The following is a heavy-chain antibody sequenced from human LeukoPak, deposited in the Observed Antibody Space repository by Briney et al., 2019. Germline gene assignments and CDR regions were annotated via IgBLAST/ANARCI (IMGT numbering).Heavy chain of an antibody. CDR3: ARDVSLVRGVINPNWFDP. V-gene: IGHV4-38-2*02. Sequence: PSETLSLTCIVSDYSISNGYYWGWIRQPPGKGLQWIGSIYHFGSTYHNPSLKSRVTISVDTSKNQFSLKLNSVTAADTAIYYCARDVSLVRGVINPNWFDPWGQGTLVTVSS. CDR1: DYSISNGYY. D-gene: IGHD3-10*01. J-gene: IGHJ5*02. CDR2: IYHFGST.